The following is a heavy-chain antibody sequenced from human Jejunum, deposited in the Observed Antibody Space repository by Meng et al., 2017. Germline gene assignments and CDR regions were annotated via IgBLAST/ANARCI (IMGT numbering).Heavy chain of an antibody. Sequence: SETLSLTCIVYGGSSSGYYWDWFRRSPGKGLEWIGEIDDGGDANYNPSLKRRVTTSLDTSKNQVSLKLNSVTAADTAVYYCARQGHDSDGLGAFDIWGQGTMVTVSS. J-gene: IGHJ3*02. CDR1: GGSSSGYY. CDR2: IDDGGDA. V-gene: IGHV4-34*01. D-gene: IGHD3-10*01. CDR3: ARQGHDSDGLGAFDI.